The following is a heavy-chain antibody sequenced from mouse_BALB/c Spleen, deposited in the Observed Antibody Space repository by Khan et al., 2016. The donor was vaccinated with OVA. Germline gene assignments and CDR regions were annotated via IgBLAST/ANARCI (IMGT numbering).Heavy chain of an antibody. CDR3: TRNGFGNYESWDY. CDR2: IYPGNSDT. CDR1: GYTFTNYW. V-gene: IGHV1-5*01. J-gene: IGHJ2*01. Sequence: VQLQQSGTVLARPGASVKMSCKGSGYTFTNYWMHWVKQRPGQGLEWIGAIYPGNSDTNYNQNFKGRAKLTAVTSTSTAYMELNSLTNDDSTVYYCTRNGFGNYESWDYWGQGTTLTVSS. D-gene: IGHD2-1*01.